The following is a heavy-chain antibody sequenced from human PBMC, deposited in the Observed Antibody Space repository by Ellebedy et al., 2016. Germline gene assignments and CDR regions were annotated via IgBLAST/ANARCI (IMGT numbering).Heavy chain of an antibody. Sequence: GGSLRLXXAASGFTFSSYAMSWVRQAPGKGLEWVSAISGSGGSTYYADSVKGRFTISRDNSKNTLYLQMNSLRAEDTAVYYCAKDYGPYYYGSGSYYPDAFDIWGQGTMVTVSS. D-gene: IGHD3-10*01. CDR1: GFTFSSYA. CDR2: ISGSGGST. CDR3: AKDYGPYYYGSGSYYPDAFDI. J-gene: IGHJ3*02. V-gene: IGHV3-23*01.